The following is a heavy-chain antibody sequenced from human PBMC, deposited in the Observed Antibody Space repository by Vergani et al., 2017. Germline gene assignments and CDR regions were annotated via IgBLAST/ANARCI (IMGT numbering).Heavy chain of an antibody. J-gene: IGHJ3*02. CDR3: ASNYDSSGYIGAFHI. CDR1: GGSISSGGYH. CDR2: LYTSGST. D-gene: IGHD3-22*01. V-gene: IGHV4-61*02. Sequence: QVQLQESGPGLVKPSQTLSLTCTVSGGSISSGGYHWNWIRQPAGKGLEWIGRLYTSGSTTYNPSLKSRVTISVDTSKNQFSLKLTSVTAADTAVYYCASNYDSSGYIGAFHIWGQGTMVTVSS.